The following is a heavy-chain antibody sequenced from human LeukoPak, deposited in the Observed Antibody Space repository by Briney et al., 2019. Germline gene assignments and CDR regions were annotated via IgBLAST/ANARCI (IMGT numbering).Heavy chain of an antibody. J-gene: IGHJ3*02. Sequence: ASVKVSCKASGYTFTSYDINWVQQATGQGLEWMGWMNPNSGNTGYAQKFQGRVTMTRNTSISTAYMELSSLRSEDTAVYYCARVRPSLDDDAFDIWGQGTMVTVSS. CDR1: GYTFTSYD. CDR3: ARVRPSLDDDAFDI. CDR2: MNPNSGNT. V-gene: IGHV1-8*01.